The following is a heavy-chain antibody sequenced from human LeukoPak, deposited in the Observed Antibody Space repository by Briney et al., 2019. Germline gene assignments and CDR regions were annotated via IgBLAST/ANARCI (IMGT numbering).Heavy chain of an antibody. CDR1: GGSFSSYY. V-gene: IGHV4-59*01. J-gene: IGHJ3*02. CDR3: ARHAGNYGGAFDI. CDR2: IHYSGNI. D-gene: IGHD3-16*01. Sequence: PSETLSLTCTVSGGSFSSYYWSWIRQPPGKGLEWVGHIHYSGNINYNPSLKSRVTMSLDTSENHSSLKVNSVTAADTAVYYCARHAGNYGGAFDIWGQGTTVTVSS.